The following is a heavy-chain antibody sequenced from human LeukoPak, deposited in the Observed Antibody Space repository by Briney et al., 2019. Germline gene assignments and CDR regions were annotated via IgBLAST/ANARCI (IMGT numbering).Heavy chain of an antibody. V-gene: IGHV4-59*02. Sequence: SETLSLTCTVSGGSVSGYFWSWIRQPPGQGLEWIGHVNYSGRTTYNPSLTSLVTISVDTSKNQSSLKLSSVTAADTAVYYCARVPNNPEWDVELWGRGTLVTVSS. CDR1: GGSVSGYF. J-gene: IGHJ2*01. D-gene: IGHD1-14*01. CDR3: ARVPNNPEWDVEL. CDR2: VNYSGRT.